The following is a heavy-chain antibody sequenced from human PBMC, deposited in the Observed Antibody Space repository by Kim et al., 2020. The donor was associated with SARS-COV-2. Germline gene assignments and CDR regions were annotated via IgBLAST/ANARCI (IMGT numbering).Heavy chain of an antibody. D-gene: IGHD5-18*01. CDR1: GGTFSSYA. V-gene: IGHV1-69*13. CDR3: ARATVDTAMVKGYYYYGMDV. J-gene: IGHJ6*02. CDR2: IIPIFGTA. Sequence: SVKVSCKASGGTFSSYAISWVRQAPRQGLEWMGGIIPIFGTANYAQKFQGRVTITADESTSTAYMELSSLRSEDTAVYYCARATVDTAMVKGYYYYGMDVWGQGTTVTVSS.